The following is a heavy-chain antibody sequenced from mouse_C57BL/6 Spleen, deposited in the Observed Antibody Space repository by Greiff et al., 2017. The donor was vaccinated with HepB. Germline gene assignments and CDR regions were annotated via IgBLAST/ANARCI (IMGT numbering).Heavy chain of an antibody. CDR2: IYPGDGDT. CDR1: GYAFSSYW. CDR3: SREGNDGYYDFDY. D-gene: IGHD2-3*01. V-gene: IGHV1-80*01. J-gene: IGHJ2*01. Sequence: VKVVESGAELVKPGASVKISCKASGYAFSSYWMNWVKQRPGKGLEWIGQIYPGDGDTNYNGKFKGKATLTADKSSSTAYMQLSSLTSEDSAVYFCSREGNDGYYDFDYWGQGTTLTVSP.